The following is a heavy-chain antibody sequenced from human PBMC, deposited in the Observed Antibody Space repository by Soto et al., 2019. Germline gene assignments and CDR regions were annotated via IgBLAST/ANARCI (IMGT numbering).Heavy chain of an antibody. CDR3: ARDGEYSSPNY. CDR2: IWYDGSNK. J-gene: IGHJ4*02. Sequence: GGSLRLSCAASGFTFSSYGMHWVRQAPGKGLEWVAVIWYDGSNKYYADSVKGRFTISRDNSKNTLYLQMNSLRAEDTAVYYCARDGEYSSPNYWGQGTLVTVS. V-gene: IGHV3-33*01. CDR1: GFTFSSYG. D-gene: IGHD6-6*01.